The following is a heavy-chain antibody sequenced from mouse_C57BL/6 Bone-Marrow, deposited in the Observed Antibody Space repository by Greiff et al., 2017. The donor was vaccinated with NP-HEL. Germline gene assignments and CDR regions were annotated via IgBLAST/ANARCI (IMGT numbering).Heavy chain of an antibody. J-gene: IGHJ2*01. CDR1: EYEFPSHD. CDR3: ARLGYYYGSSHYFDY. CDR2: INSDGGST. D-gene: IGHD1-1*01. V-gene: IGHV5-2*01. Sequence: EVQLVESGGGLVQPGESLKLSCESNEYEFPSHDMSWVRKTPEKRLELVAAINSDGGSTYYPDTMERRFIISRDNTKKTLYLQMSSLRSEDTALYYCARLGYYYGSSHYFDYWGQGTTLTVSS.